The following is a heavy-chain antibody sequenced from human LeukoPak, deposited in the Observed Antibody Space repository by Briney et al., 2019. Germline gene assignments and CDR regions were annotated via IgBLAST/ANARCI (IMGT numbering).Heavy chain of an antibody. J-gene: IGHJ4*02. CDR1: GFTFSSYA. CDR2: ISGSGGST. D-gene: IGHD3-22*01. Sequence: GGSLRLSCAASGFTFSSYAMSWVRQAPGKGLEWVSAISGSGGSTYYADSVKGRFTISRDNSKDTLYLQMNSLRAEDTAVYYCAKDRGSYYDSSGYDYWGQGTLVTVSS. V-gene: IGHV3-23*01. CDR3: AKDRGSYYDSSGYDY.